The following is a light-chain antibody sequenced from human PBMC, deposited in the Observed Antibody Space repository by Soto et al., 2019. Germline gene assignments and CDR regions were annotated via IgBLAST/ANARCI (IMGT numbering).Light chain of an antibody. V-gene: IGLV2-14*01. CDR1: SSDVGGYNY. CDR2: DVS. CDR3: RSYTSSSTLVV. Sequence: QSALTQPASVSGSPGQSITISCTGTSSDVGGYNYVSWYQQHPGKAPKLMIYDVSNRPSGVSNRVSGSKSGNTACLTISGLQAEDEADYYCRSYTSSSTLVVFGGGTKLTVL. J-gene: IGLJ2*01.